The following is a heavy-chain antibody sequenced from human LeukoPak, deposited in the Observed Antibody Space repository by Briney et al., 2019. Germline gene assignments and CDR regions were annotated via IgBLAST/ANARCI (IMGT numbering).Heavy chain of an antibody. Sequence: GASVKVSCKASGGTFSSYAISWVRQAPGQGLEWMGGIIPIFGTANYAQKFQGRVTITTDESTSTAYMELSSLRSEDTAVYYCARSLWFGELKQQSYFDYWGQGTLVTVSS. CDR2: IIPIFGTA. V-gene: IGHV1-69*05. J-gene: IGHJ4*02. CDR1: GGTFSSYA. D-gene: IGHD3-10*01. CDR3: ARSLWFGELKQQSYFDY.